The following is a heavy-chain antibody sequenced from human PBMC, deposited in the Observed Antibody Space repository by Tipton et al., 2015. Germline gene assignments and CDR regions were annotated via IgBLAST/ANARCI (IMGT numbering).Heavy chain of an antibody. CDR2: IIPLLGTT. V-gene: IGHV1-69*01. J-gene: IGHJ4*02. D-gene: IGHD1-14*01. Sequence: QLVQSGAEVKKPGSSVKVSCKTFGGTFRNYSVDWMRQAPGQGPEWMGGIIPLLGTTTSAPKFQGRVTITADESATIVYLILSGLIPEDTANYFCADSTSKPPRGFDSWGQGTPVTVSS. CDR1: GGTFRNYS. CDR3: ADSTSKPPRGFDS.